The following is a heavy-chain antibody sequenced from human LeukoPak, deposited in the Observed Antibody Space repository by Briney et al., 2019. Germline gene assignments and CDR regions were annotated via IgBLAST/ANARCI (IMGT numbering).Heavy chain of an antibody. V-gene: IGHV4-61*01. CDR1: GGSISSSNW. D-gene: IGHD4-17*01. J-gene: IGHJ4*02. Sequence: PSGTLSLTCAVSGGSISSSNWWSWIRQPPGKGLEWIGYIYYSGSTNYNPSLKSRVTISVDTSKNQFSLKLSSVTAADTAVYYCALGLLNYGDYEPSNFDYWGQGTLVTVSS. CDR2: IYYSGST. CDR3: ALGLLNYGDYEPSNFDY.